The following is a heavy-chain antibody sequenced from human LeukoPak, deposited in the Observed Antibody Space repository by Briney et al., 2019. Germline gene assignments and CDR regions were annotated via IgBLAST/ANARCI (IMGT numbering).Heavy chain of an antibody. CDR3: ARDLYGLGSTSS. V-gene: IGHV4-59*01. CDR2: IYYTGST. CDR1: GGSISSLY. Sequence: SETLSLTCSVSGGSISSLYWSWIRQPPGKGLEWIGYIYYTGSTNYNPSLKSRVTMFVDMSKNQFSLRLSSVTAADTAVYYCARDLYGLGSTSSWGQGTLVTVSS. J-gene: IGHJ4*02. D-gene: IGHD3-10*01.